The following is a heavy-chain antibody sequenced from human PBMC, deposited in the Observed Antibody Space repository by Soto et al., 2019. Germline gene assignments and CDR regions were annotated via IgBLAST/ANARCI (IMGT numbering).Heavy chain of an antibody. CDR1: GLTFSDYY. CDR2: ISSSGSTI. D-gene: IGHD2-21*02. CDR3: AREQPVVVTAISYYYGMDV. J-gene: IGHJ6*02. Sequence: GGSLRLSCAASGLTFSDYYMSWIRQAPGKGLEWVSYISSSGSTIYYADSVKGRFTISRDNAKNSLYLQMNSLRAEDTAVYYCAREQPVVVTAISYYYGMDVWGQGTTVTVSS. V-gene: IGHV3-11*01.